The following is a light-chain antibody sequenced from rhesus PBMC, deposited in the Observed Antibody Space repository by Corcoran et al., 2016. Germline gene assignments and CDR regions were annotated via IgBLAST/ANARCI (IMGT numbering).Light chain of an antibody. Sequence: DIQMTQSPSSLSASVGDRVTITCRASQGISRWLAWYQQKPGKAPKLLIYKASSLQSGVPSRFSGSGCGTDCTLTISSLQPEDFATYYGQQYNSAPWTFGQGTKVEIK. V-gene: IGKV1-21*01. CDR1: QGISRW. CDR2: KAS. CDR3: QQYNSAPWT. J-gene: IGKJ1*01.